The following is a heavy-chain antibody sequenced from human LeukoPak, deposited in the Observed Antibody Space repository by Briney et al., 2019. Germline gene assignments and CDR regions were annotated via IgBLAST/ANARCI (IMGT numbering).Heavy chain of an antibody. CDR2: IKKDGSEK. V-gene: IGHV3-7*01. CDR1: GFISSNYW. J-gene: IGHJ6*02. Sequence: GGSLRLSCPVSGFISSNYWMSWVRQAPGKGLEWEANIKKDGSEKYYVDSVKGRFTISRDNAKNSLYLQMNSLRAEDTAVYYCARGGVGNWNDVLDVWGQGTTVTVSS. D-gene: IGHD1-1*01. CDR3: ARGGVGNWNDVLDV.